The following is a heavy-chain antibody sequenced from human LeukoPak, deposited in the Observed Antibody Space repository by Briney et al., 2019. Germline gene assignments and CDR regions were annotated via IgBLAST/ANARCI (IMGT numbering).Heavy chain of an antibody. CDR2: TYYRSKWYF. V-gene: IGHV6-1*01. CDR3: ARVGGNYYYAMDV. D-gene: IGHD2-15*01. J-gene: IGHJ6*02. Sequence: SQTLSLTFALSGDSVSSNSAAWNWIRQSPSRGLEWLGRTYYRSKWYFEYAVSVKSRVTINADTSKNQFSLQLNSVTPEDTAVYYCARVGGNYYYAMDVWGQGTTVTVSS. CDR1: GDSVSSNSAA.